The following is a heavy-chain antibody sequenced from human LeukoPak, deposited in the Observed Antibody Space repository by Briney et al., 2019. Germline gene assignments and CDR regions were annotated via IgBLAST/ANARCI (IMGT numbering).Heavy chain of an antibody. Sequence: GGSLRLSCAASGFTFSSYAMSWVGQAPGKGLEWVSAISDSGSMTFYAGSVKGRFSISKDNSKNTMYLQMNSLRAEDTAVYYYAKSYYDILTGYGAGAFDIWGQGTMVTVSS. D-gene: IGHD3-9*01. CDR1: GFTFSSYA. J-gene: IGHJ3*02. CDR2: ISDSGSMT. CDR3: AKSYYDILTGYGAGAFDI. V-gene: IGHV3-23*01.